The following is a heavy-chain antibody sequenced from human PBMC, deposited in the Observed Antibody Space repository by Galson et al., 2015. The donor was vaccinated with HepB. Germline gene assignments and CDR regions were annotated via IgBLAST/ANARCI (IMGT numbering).Heavy chain of an antibody. Sequence: SLRLSCAASGFTFNTCSMNWVRQAPVQGLEWVSSISSDSSYIYYADSVKGRFTISRDNAKSSLYLQMNSLRAEDTAVYYCARDWQWLVPSFDFWGQGTLVTVSS. CDR2: ISSDSSYI. CDR3: ARDWQWLVPSFDF. D-gene: IGHD6-19*01. J-gene: IGHJ4*02. V-gene: IGHV3-21*01. CDR1: GFTFNTCS.